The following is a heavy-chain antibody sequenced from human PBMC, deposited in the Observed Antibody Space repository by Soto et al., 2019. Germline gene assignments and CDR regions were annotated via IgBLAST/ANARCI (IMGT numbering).Heavy chain of an antibody. Sequence: XXSLRLSCAASGFTFSDYAMHWVLQAPGKGLEWVAVVSHDGRNTHYADSVKGRLTISRDSSKNTVSLEMTSLRAEDTAFYYCAKGGRQWLVTSDFNYWGQGALVTVSS. V-gene: IGHV3-30*18. J-gene: IGHJ4*02. CDR1: GFTFSDYA. CDR2: VSHDGRNT. CDR3: AKGGRQWLVTSDFNY. D-gene: IGHD6-19*01.